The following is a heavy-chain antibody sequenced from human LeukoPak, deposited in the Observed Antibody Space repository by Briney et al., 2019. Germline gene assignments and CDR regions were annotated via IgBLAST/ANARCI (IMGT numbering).Heavy chain of an antibody. D-gene: IGHD4-11*01. Sequence: HPGGSLRLSCAASGFTFSSYAMSWVRQAPGKGLEWVSAISGSGGSTYYADSVKGRFTISRDNSKNTLYLQMNSLRAEDTAVYYCAKDLGRLPSNWFDPWGQGTLVTVSS. J-gene: IGHJ5*02. CDR1: GFTFSSYA. V-gene: IGHV3-23*01. CDR3: AKDLGRLPSNWFDP. CDR2: ISGSGGST.